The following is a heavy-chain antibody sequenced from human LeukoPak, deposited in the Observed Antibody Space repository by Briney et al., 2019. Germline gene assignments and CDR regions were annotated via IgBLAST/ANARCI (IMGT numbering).Heavy chain of an antibody. CDR3: AKDTTLCYFDY. J-gene: IGHJ4*02. CDR1: GFTFSSYG. CDR2: IRNDGSII. D-gene: IGHD3-16*01. Sequence: GGSLRLSCAASGFTFSSYGMHWIRQAPGKGLEWVAFIRNDGSIIYNADSVKGRFTISRDNSKNTLYLQMNSLRAEDTAVYYCAKDTTLCYFDYWGQGTLVTVFS. V-gene: IGHV3-30*02.